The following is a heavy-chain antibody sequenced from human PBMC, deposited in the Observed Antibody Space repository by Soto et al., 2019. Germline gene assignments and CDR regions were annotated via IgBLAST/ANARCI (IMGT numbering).Heavy chain of an antibody. J-gene: IGHJ6*02. CDR3: ASRLYDILTGFPFGMDV. V-gene: IGHV4-30-2*01. Sequence: QLQLQESGSGLVKPSQTLSLTCAVSGGSISSGGYSWSWIRQPPGKGLEWIGYIYHSGSTYYNPSLKSRVTISVDRSKNQFSLKLSSVTAADTAVYYCASRLYDILTGFPFGMDVWGQGTTVTVSS. CDR1: GGSISSGGYS. CDR2: IYHSGST. D-gene: IGHD3-9*01.